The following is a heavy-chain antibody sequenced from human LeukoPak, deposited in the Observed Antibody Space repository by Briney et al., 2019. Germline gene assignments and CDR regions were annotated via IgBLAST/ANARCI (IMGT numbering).Heavy chain of an antibody. CDR3: AKDKNDILTSYWDY. CDR2: ISWNSGSI. V-gene: IGHV3-9*01. D-gene: IGHD3-9*01. CDR1: GFTFDDYA. Sequence: GGSLRLSCAASGFTFDDYAMHWVRQAPGKGLEWVSGISWNSGSIGYADSVKGRFTISRDNAKNSLYLQMNSLRAEDTALYYCAKDKNDILTSYWDYWGQGTLVTVSS. J-gene: IGHJ4*02.